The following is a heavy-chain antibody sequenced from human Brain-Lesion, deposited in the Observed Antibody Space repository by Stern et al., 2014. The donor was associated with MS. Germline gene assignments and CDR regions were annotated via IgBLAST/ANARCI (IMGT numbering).Heavy chain of an antibody. CDR1: GGSISSGGYY. Sequence: QVQLVESGPGLVKPSQTLSLSCTVSGGSISSGGYYWSWIRQPAGKGLEWIGRIFNSGRTSYNPSPQSRVTISIDNSQNQVSPRVNSMTAADTAVYYCARGRVVPGFQYYATDVWGQGTTVIVSS. D-gene: IGHD2-2*01. J-gene: IGHJ6*02. CDR3: ARGRVVPGFQYYATDV. V-gene: IGHV4-61*02. CDR2: IFNSGRT.